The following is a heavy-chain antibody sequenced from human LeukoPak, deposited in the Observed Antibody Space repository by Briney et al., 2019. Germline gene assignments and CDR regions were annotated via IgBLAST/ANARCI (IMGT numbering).Heavy chain of an antibody. CDR1: GFTFSSYS. CDR2: ISSSSSTI. Sequence: PGGSLRLSCAASGFTFSSYSMNWVRQAPGKGLEWLSYISSSSSTIYYADSVKGRFTISRDNAKNSLYLQMNSLRAEDTAIYYCAKNQYSSSCLDYWGQGTLVTVSS. J-gene: IGHJ4*02. CDR3: AKNQYSSSCLDY. D-gene: IGHD6-13*01. V-gene: IGHV3-48*01.